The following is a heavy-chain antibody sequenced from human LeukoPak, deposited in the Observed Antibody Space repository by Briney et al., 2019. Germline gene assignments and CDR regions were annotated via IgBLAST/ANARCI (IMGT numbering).Heavy chain of an antibody. D-gene: IGHD1-26*01. CDR2: IHTSGGS. CDR1: GASISNYY. J-gene: IGHJ4*02. Sequence: SETLSLTCIVSGASISNYYWSWIRQTPEKGLEWMGHIHTSGGSSYYPSLKSRLTMSIDTSRNQLSLKLTSVTAAGTALYFCARLGSYHDFWGQGALVTVSS. V-gene: IGHV4-4*09. CDR3: ARLGSYHDF.